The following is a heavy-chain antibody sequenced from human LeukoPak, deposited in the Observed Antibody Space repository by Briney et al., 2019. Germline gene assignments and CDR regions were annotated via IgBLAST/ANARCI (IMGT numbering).Heavy chain of an antibody. CDR3: ARDFRMVRGVGWFDP. J-gene: IGHJ5*02. CDR2: IYYSGST. CDR1: GGSISSGGYY. Sequence: SETLSLTCTVSGGSISSGGYYWSWIRQHPGKGLEWIGYIYYSGSTYYNPSLKSRVTTSVDTSKNQFSLKLSSVTAADTAVYYCARDFRMVRGVGWFDPWGQGTLVTVSS. V-gene: IGHV4-31*03. D-gene: IGHD3-10*01.